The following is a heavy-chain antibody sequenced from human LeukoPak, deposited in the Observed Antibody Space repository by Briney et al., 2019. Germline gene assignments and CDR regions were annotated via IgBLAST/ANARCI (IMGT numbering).Heavy chain of an antibody. J-gene: IGHJ4*02. CDR2: IGSSSSYI. CDR1: GFTFSSYS. V-gene: IGHV3-21*01. Sequence: GGSLRLSCAASGFTFSSYSMNWVRQAPGKGLEWVSSIGSSSSYIYYADSVKGRFTISRDNAKNSLYLQMNSLRAEDTAVYYCARDGIAAAAYYFDYWGQGTLVTVSS. D-gene: IGHD6-13*01. CDR3: ARDGIAAAAYYFDY.